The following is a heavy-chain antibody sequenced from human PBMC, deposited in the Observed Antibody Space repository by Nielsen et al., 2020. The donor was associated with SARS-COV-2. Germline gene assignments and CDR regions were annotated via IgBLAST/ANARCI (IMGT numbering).Heavy chain of an antibody. CDR2: IKSKTDGGTT. D-gene: IGHD5-18*01. Sequence: GESLKISCAASGFTFSNAWMSWVRQAPGKGLEWVGRIKSKTDGGTTDYAAPVKGRFTTSRDDSKNTLYLQTNSLKTEDTAVYYCTTPGSYGNFFDYWGQGTLVTVSS. CDR1: GFTFSNAW. J-gene: IGHJ4*02. CDR3: TTPGSYGNFFDY. V-gene: IGHV3-15*01.